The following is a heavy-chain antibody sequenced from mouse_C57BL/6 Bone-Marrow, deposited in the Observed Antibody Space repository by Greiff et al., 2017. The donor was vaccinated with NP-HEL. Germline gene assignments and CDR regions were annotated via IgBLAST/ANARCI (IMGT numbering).Heavy chain of an antibody. CDR1: GYSFTGYF. Sequence: VQLQQSGPELVKPGDSVKISCKASGYSFTGYFMNWVMQSHGKSLEWIGRINPYNGDTFYNQKFKGKATLTVDKSSSTAHMELRSLTSEDTAVYYCARDYYGSSYGYWGQGTTLTVSS. J-gene: IGHJ2*01. CDR3: ARDYYGSSYGY. V-gene: IGHV1-20*01. D-gene: IGHD1-1*01. CDR2: INPYNGDT.